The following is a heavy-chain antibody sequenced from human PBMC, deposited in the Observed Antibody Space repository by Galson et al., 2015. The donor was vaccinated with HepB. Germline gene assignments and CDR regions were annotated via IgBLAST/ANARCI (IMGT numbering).Heavy chain of an antibody. CDR3: ARAPYSSSSRYYYGMDV. CDR2: ISYDGSNK. Sequence: SLRLSCAASGFTFSSYAMHWVRQAPGKGLEWVAVISYDGSNKYYADSVKGRFTISRDNSKNTLYLQMNSLRAEDTAVYYCARAPYSSSSRYYYGMDVWGQGTTVTVSS. D-gene: IGHD6-6*01. V-gene: IGHV3-30-3*01. J-gene: IGHJ6*02. CDR1: GFTFSSYA.